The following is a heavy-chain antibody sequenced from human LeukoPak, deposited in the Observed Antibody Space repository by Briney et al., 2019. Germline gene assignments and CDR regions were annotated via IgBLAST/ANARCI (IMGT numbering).Heavy chain of an antibody. CDR2: IWYDGSNK. V-gene: IGHV3-33*01. J-gene: IGHJ6*02. D-gene: IGHD4-17*01. CDR3: AGDYGEYYYGMDV. CDR1: GFTFSSYG. Sequence: GGSLRLSCAASGFTFSSYGMHWVRQAPGKGLXXXXXIWYDGSNKCYADSVKGRFTISRDNSKNTLYLQMNSLRAEDTAVYYCAGDYGEYYYGMDVWGQGTTVTVSS.